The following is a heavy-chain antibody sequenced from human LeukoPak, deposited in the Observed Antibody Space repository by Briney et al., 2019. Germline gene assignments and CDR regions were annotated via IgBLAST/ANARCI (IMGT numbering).Heavy chain of an antibody. D-gene: IGHD3-22*01. CDR1: GFTFSSYS. CDR3: ARSLSYDSSGYPYYFDY. Sequence: GGCLRLACAASGFTFSSYSMNWVRQAAGKGLEWVSSIISGSCYIYYADSVKGRFTISRDNAKNSLYLQMNSLRAEDTAVYYCARSLSYDSSGYPYYFDYWGQGTLVTVSS. V-gene: IGHV3-21*01. CDR2: IISGSCYI. J-gene: IGHJ4*02.